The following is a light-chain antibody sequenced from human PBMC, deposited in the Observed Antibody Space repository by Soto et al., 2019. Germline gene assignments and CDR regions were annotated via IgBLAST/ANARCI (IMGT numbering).Light chain of an antibody. CDR2: AAS. V-gene: IGKV1-39*01. CDR3: QQTYTSRIT. Sequence: DIQMTQSPSSLSASVADRVTITFRASQSISNYLNWYQQKPRKAPKLLIFAASSLQSGVPSRFSGSGSGTDFTLTVSSLQPEDFATYYCQQTYTSRITFGLGTRLEIK. CDR1: QSISNY. J-gene: IGKJ5*01.